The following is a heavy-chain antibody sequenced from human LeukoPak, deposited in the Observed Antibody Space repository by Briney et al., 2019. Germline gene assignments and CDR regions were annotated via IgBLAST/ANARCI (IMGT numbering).Heavy chain of an antibody. J-gene: IGHJ5*02. CDR2: INHSGST. D-gene: IGHD3-22*01. CDR1: GGSFSGYY. CDR3: AITHSSGSPSWFDP. V-gene: IGHV4-34*01. Sequence: SETLSLTCAVYGGSFSGYYWCWVRQPPGKGLEWIGEINHSGSTNYNPSLKSRVTISVDTSKNQFSLKLSSVTAADTAVYYCAITHSSGSPSWFDPWGQGTLVTVSS.